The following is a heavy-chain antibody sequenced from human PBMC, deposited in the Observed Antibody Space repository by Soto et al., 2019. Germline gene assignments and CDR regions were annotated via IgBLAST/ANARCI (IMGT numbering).Heavy chain of an antibody. CDR2: TIPILAMS. V-gene: IGHV1-69*02. J-gene: IGHJ4*02. Sequence: QVQLVQSGPEVKMPGSSVKVSCKASGDTFNSYTINWVRQAPGQGLQWMGRTIPILAMSNYALKFQGRVTFTADXXTTTAYMELSRLRSDDTAVYYCAASYGSGSRAFDYWGQGTLVTVSS. CDR1: GDTFNSYT. CDR3: AASYGSGSRAFDY. D-gene: IGHD3-10*01.